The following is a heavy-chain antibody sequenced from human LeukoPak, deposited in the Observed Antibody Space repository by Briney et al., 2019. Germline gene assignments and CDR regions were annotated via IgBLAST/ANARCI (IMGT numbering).Heavy chain of an antibody. D-gene: IGHD3-10*01. CDR1: GGTFSSYA. CDR3: ARETTGSGVREN. J-gene: IGHJ4*02. Sequence: SVKVSCKASGGTFSSYAISWVRQAPGQGLEWMGRIIPILGIANYAQKFQGRVTITADKSTSTAYMELRSLRSEDKAVYYCARETTGSGVRENWGQGTLVTVSS. CDR2: IIPILGIA. V-gene: IGHV1-69*04.